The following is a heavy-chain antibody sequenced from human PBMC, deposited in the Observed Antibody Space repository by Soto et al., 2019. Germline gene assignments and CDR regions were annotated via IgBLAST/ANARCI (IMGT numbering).Heavy chain of an antibody. J-gene: IGHJ4*02. V-gene: IGHV1-46*03. CDR3: ASESITMVRGVTPYDY. CDR1: GYTFTSYY. D-gene: IGHD3-10*01. Sequence: QVQLVQSGAEVKKPGASVKVSCKASGYTFTSYYMHWVRQAPGQGLEWMGIINPSGGSTSYAQKFQGRVTMTRDTSTNTVYMELSSLRSEDTAVYYCASESITMVRGVTPYDYWGQGTLVTVSS. CDR2: INPSGGST.